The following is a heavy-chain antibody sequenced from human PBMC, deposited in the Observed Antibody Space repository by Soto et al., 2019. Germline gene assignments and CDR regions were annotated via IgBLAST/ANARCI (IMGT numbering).Heavy chain of an antibody. J-gene: IGHJ6*02. CDR1: GYTFTSYD. Sequence: ASVKVSCKASGYTFTSYDINWVRQATGQGLEWMGWMNPNSGNTGYAQKFQGRVTMTRNTSISTAYMEPSSLRSEDTAVYYCAREDYSSGWSYYYYYGMDVWGQGTTVTVSS. D-gene: IGHD6-19*01. V-gene: IGHV1-8*01. CDR2: MNPNSGNT. CDR3: AREDYSSGWSYYYYYGMDV.